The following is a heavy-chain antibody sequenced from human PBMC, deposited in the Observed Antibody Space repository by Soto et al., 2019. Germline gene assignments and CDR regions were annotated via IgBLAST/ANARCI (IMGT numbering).Heavy chain of an antibody. CDR2: ISHDGNAQ. D-gene: IGHD2-2*01. CDR3: AIDFGPSHWHNCLHS. Sequence: GGSLRLSCAASGFILSTYGMHLVRQSPGKGLEWVAMISHDGNAQYYVDSVKGRFSVSRDTSKNTLHLHMNSLRSEDTGLYYCAIDFGPSHWHNCLHSCGQGTLLTL. CDR1: GFILSTYG. J-gene: IGHJ5*01. V-gene: IGHV3-30*03.